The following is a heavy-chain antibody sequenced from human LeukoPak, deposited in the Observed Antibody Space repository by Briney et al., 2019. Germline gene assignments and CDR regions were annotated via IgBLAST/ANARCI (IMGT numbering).Heavy chain of an antibody. D-gene: IGHD3-16*01. CDR2: INHSGST. CDR3: ARGRRGYYYYYMDV. V-gene: IGHV4-34*01. Sequence: SETLSLTCAVYGGSFSGYYWSWIRQPPGKGLEWIGEINHSGSTNYNPSLKSRVTISVGTSKNQFSLKLSSVTAADTAVYYCARGRRGYYYYYMDVWGKGTTVTVSS. CDR1: GGSFSGYY. J-gene: IGHJ6*03.